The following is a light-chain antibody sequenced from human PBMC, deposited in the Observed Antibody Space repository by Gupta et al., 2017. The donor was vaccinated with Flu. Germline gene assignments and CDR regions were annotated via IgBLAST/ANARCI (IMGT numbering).Light chain of an antibody. J-gene: IGLJ1*01. CDR3: YSYAGSDVYV. CDR1: SSDVGRFNL. Sequence: SITISFTGTSSDVGRFNLVSWYQQYPGKAPKLIIYEGSRRPSGVANRFSGSKSGNTASLTISGLQAEDEADYYCYSYAGSDVYVFGTGTKVTVL. V-gene: IGLV2-23*01. CDR2: EGS.